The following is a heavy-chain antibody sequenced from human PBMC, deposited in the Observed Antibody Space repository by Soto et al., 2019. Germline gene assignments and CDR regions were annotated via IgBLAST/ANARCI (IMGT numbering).Heavy chain of an antibody. Sequence: GGSLRLSCAASGFTFSSYSMNWVRQAPGKGLEWVSSISSSSSYIYYADSVKGRFTISRDNAKNSLYLQMNSLRAEDTAVYYCARDRGVAGTPLFDYWGQGTLVTVSS. D-gene: IGHD6-19*01. CDR3: ARDRGVAGTPLFDY. CDR1: GFTFSSYS. CDR2: ISSSSSYI. V-gene: IGHV3-21*01. J-gene: IGHJ4*02.